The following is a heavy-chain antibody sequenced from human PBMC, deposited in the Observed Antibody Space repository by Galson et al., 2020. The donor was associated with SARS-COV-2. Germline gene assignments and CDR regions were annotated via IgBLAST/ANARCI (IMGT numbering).Heavy chain of an antibody. D-gene: IGHD3-10*01. CDR2: ISYDGSNK. CDR1: GFTFSSYA. J-gene: IGHJ6*02. CDR3: ARGSSGNYYYGMDV. V-gene: IGHV3-30-3*01. Sequence: GGSLRLSCAASGFTFSSYAMHWVRQAPGKGLEWVAAISYDGSNKYYADSVKGRFTISRDNSKNTLYLQMNSLRAEDTAVYYCARGSSGNYYYGMDVWGQGTTVTVSS.